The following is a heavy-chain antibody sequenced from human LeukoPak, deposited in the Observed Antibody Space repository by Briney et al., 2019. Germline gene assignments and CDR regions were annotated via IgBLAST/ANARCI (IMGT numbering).Heavy chain of an antibody. D-gene: IGHD3-22*01. CDR1: GGTFSSYA. Sequence: SVKVSCKASGGTFSSYAISWVRHAPGQGLELMGRIIPIFDMTNYAQKIQGRGTITADTSTSTAYMELSSLRSEATALDYCSGTGSSDYYDSTGSPYWFDPWGQGTLVTVSS. J-gene: IGHJ5*02. V-gene: IGHV1-69*04. CDR3: SGTGSSDYYDSTGSPYWFDP. CDR2: IIPIFDMT.